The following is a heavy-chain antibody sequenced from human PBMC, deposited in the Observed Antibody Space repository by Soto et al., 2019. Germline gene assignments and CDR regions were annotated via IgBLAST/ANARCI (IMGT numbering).Heavy chain of an antibody. V-gene: IGHV4-59*01. Sequence: SETLSLTCTVSGGSIISYYWGWILQPPWKGLEWIGYIYYSGSTNYNPSLKSRVTISVDTSKNQFSLKLSSVTAADTAVYYCARVYGDYLDYWGQGTLVTVSS. J-gene: IGHJ4*02. CDR2: IYYSGST. CDR3: ARVYGDYLDY. D-gene: IGHD4-17*01. CDR1: GGSIISYY.